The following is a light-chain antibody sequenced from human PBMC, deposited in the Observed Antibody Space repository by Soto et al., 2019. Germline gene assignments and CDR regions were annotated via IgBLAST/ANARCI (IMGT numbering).Light chain of an antibody. CDR1: SGHSSYA. CDR2: LNSDGSH. J-gene: IGLJ3*02. Sequence: QLVLTQSPSASASLGASVKLTCTLSSGHSSYAIAWHQQQPKKGPRYLLKLNSDGSHSKGDGIPDRFSGSSSGSERYLTISSLQSEDEADYYCQTWGTGPWVFGGGTKVTVL. CDR3: QTWGTGPWV. V-gene: IGLV4-69*01.